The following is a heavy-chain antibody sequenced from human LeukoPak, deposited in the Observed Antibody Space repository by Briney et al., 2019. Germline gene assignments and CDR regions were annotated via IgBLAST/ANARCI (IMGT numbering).Heavy chain of an antibody. D-gene: IGHD3-22*01. Sequence: PSETLSLTCTVPGGSISSYYWSWIRQPPGKGLEWIGYIYYSGSNNYNPSLKSRVTISVDTSKNQFSLKLSSVTAADTAVYYCAREGGYDSSGFQLGNWFDPWGQGTLVTVSS. CDR1: GGSISSYY. CDR2: IYYSGSN. CDR3: AREGGYDSSGFQLGNWFDP. J-gene: IGHJ5*02. V-gene: IGHV4-59*12.